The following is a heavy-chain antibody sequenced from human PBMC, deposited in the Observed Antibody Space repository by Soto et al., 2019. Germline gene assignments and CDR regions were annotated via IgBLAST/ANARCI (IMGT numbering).Heavy chain of an antibody. J-gene: IGHJ4*02. V-gene: IGHV3-66*01. CDR3: ARGRGYVHIAGAGL. Sequence: GGSLRLSCAASGFTVSSNYMSWVRQAPGKGLEWVSIICSGGSTYYADSVKGRFTISRDNAKNTLYLQMNSLRAEDTAVYYCARGRGYVHIAGAGLWGQGTLVTVSS. CDR2: ICSGGST. D-gene: IGHD6-19*01. CDR1: GFTVSSNY.